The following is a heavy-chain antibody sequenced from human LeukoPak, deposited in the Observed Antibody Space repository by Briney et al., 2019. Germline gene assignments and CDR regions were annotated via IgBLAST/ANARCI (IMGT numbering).Heavy chain of an antibody. CDR1: GFTFSSYA. J-gene: IGHJ4*02. Sequence: GALRLSCAASGFTFSSYAVTWGRQAPGKGLEWVSTLSGGGGSTYYAESVKGRFTISRDNSKNMLYLQMNSLRAEDTAVYYCTRSGFAPSSLDYWGRGTLVTVSS. V-gene: IGHV3-23*01. D-gene: IGHD1-26*01. CDR3: TRSGFAPSSLDY. CDR2: LSGGGGST.